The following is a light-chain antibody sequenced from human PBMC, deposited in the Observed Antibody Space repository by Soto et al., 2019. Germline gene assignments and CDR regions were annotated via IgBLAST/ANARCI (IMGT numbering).Light chain of an antibody. J-gene: IGLJ1*01. Sequence: QSALTQPASVSGSPGQSITISCTGTSSDVGGYNYVSWYQQHPGKAPKLMIYEVSNRPSGVSNRFSGSKSGNTASLTISGLQAEDEADFYCCSYTSSSTLADVFGTGTKVTVL. CDR2: EVS. CDR3: CSYTSSSTLADV. CDR1: SSDVGGYNY. V-gene: IGLV2-14*01.